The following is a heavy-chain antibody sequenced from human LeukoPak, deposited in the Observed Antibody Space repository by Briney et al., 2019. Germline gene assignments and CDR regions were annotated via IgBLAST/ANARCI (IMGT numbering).Heavy chain of an antibody. V-gene: IGHV3-30*02. CDR2: IRYDETNE. J-gene: IGHJ4*02. CDR1: GFNFNTYG. CDR3: ARRAPSHDFDD. Sequence: GGSLRLSCAASGFNFNTYGMYWVRQAPGKGLEWVAFIRYDETNEYYADSVKGRFTISRDNAKNSLYLQMNSLRVEDTALYYCARRAPSHDFDDWGQGTLVTVSS.